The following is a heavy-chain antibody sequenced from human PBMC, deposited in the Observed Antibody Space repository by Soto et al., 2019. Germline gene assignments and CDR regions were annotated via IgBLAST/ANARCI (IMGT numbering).Heavy chain of an antibody. Sequence: SETLSLTCTVSGGSISSYDWSWIRQPPGKGLEWIGYIYYSGSTNYNPSLKSRVTISVDTSKNQFSLKLSSVTAADTAVYYCARVGYYGSGSYYILGEAFDPWGQGTLVTVSS. V-gene: IGHV4-59*01. CDR2: IYYSGST. J-gene: IGHJ5*02. CDR1: GGSISSYD. CDR3: ARVGYYGSGSYYILGEAFDP. D-gene: IGHD3-10*01.